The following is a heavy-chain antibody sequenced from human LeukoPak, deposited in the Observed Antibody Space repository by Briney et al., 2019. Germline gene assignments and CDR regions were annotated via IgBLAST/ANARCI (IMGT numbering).Heavy chain of an antibody. J-gene: IGHJ5*02. CDR2: IYPGDSDT. D-gene: IGHD3-10*01. Sequence: GESLKISCKGSGYSFTSYWIGWVRQMPGKGLEWMGIIYPGDSDTRYSPSFQGQVTISADKSISTAYLQWSSLKASDTAMYYCARIRGYYGSGSYYSPLSNWFDPWGQGTLVTVSS. CDR3: ARIRGYYGSGSYYSPLSNWFDP. V-gene: IGHV5-51*01. CDR1: GYSFTSYW.